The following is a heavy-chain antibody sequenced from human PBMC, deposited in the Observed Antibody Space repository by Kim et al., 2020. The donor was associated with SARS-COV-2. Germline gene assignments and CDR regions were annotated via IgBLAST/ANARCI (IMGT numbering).Heavy chain of an antibody. CDR2: IYYSGST. Sequence: SETLSLTCTVSGGSISSYYWSWIRQPPGKGLEWIGYIYYSGSTNYNPSLKSRVTISVDTSKNQFSLKLSSVTAADTAVYYCARSLVRGVIFADRGYSYARPYYYYGMDVWGQGTTVTVSS. D-gene: IGHD3-10*01. CDR1: GGSISSYY. J-gene: IGHJ6*02. V-gene: IGHV4-59*13. CDR3: ARSLVRGVIFADRGYSYARPYYYYGMDV.